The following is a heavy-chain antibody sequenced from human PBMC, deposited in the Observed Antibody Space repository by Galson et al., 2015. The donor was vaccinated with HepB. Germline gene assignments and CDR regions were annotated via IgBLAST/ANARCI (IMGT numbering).Heavy chain of an antibody. J-gene: IGHJ3*02. Sequence: SLRLSCAASGFGFSDYAMHWVRQAPGKGLEWVAVISYDGFSTYYADSLKGRFTISRDNSKNTLYLQMNSLRVDDTAVYYCVRPRNRMGFGGDFRIWGQGTMVTVSS. CDR2: ISYDGFST. D-gene: IGHD2-21*01. CDR1: GFGFSDYA. CDR3: VRPRNRMGFGGDFRI. V-gene: IGHV3-30-3*01.